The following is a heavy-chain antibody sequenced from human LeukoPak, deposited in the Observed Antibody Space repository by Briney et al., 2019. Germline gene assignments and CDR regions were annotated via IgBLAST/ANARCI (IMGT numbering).Heavy chain of an antibody. V-gene: IGHV4-34*01. D-gene: IGHD3-22*01. CDR2: INHSGST. J-gene: IGHJ5*02. CDR3: ARRAGRITMIVENNNWFDP. CDR1: GGSFSGYY. Sequence: IPSETLSLTCAVYGGSFSGYYWSWIRQPPGKGLEWIGEINHSGSTNYNPSLKSRVTISVDKSKNQFSLKLSSVTAADTAVYYCARRAGRITMIVENNNWFDPWGQGTLVTVSS.